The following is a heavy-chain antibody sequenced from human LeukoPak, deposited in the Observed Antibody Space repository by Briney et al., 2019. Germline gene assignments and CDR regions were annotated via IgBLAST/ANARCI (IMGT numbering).Heavy chain of an antibody. CDR1: GFTSSSYE. J-gene: IGHJ6*03. D-gene: IGHD5-18*01. CDR3: AREYGDTAMVTAGLTYYYYYYMDV. V-gene: IGHV3-48*03. Sequence: PGGSLRLSCAASGFTSSSYEMNWVRQAPGKGLEWVSYISSSGSTIYYADSVKGRFTISRDNAKNSLYLQMNSLRAEDTAVYYCAREYGDTAMVTAGLTYYYYYYMDVWGKGTTVTVSS. CDR2: ISSSGSTI.